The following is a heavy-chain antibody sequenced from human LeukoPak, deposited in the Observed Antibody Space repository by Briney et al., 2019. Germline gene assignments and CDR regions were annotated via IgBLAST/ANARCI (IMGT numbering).Heavy chain of an antibody. CDR2: IFHTGST. CDR1: GYSISDGNY. CDR3: ARRRDGYNFGSFYFDY. J-gene: IGHJ4*02. V-gene: IGHV4-38-2*02. D-gene: IGHD5-24*01. Sequence: PSETLSLTCTVSGYSISDGNYWGWIRQPPGKGLEWIGSIFHTGSTYDNPSLKSRVTTSVDTSKNQFSLSLNSVTAADTAVYYCARRRDGYNFGSFYFDYWGQGILVTVPS.